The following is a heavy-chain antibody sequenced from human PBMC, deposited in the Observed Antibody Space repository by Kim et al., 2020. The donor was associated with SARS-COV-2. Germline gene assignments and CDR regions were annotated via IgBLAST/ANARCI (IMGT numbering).Heavy chain of an antibody. J-gene: IGHJ6*02. CDR3: AREEGPRTGGVSYYYGMDV. CDR2: INAGNGNT. Sequence: ASVKVSCKASGYTFTSYAMHWVRQAPGQRLEWMGWINAGNGNTKYSQKFQGRVTITRDTSASTAYMELSSLRSEDTAVYYCAREEGPRTGGVSYYYGMDVWGQGTTVTVSS. CDR1: GYTFTSYA. D-gene: IGHD2-8*02. V-gene: IGHV1-3*01.